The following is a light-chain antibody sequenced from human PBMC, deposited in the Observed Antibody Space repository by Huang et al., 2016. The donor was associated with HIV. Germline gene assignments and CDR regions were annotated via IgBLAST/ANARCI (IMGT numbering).Light chain of an antibody. CDR3: PQYKTWPQT. V-gene: IGKV3-15*01. CDR1: QSVSSN. J-gene: IGKJ1*01. CDR2: GAS. Sequence: EIVMTQSPASLSVSTGERTTLACRASQSVSSNIAWYQQKPGRTPRLINHGASTRATNSPVRFCGSGSGTEFTLTLSGLRPEDSAVYNCPQYKTWPQTFGQGTEVEIK.